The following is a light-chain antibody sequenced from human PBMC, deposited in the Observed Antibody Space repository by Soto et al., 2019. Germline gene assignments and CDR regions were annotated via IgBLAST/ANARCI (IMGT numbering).Light chain of an antibody. J-gene: IGLJ2*01. V-gene: IGLV2-14*01. Sequence: QSALTQPASVSGSPGPSITISCTGTSSDVGGYNYVSWYQQHPGKAPKLMIYNVSNRPSGVSNRFSGSKSGNTASLTISGLQGEDEGHYYCSSVPSSLTVLFGGGTKVTVL. CDR1: SSDVGGYNY. CDR2: NVS. CDR3: SSVPSSLTVL.